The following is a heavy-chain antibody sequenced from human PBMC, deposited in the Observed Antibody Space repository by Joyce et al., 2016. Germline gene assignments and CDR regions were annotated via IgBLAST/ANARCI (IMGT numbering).Heavy chain of an antibody. V-gene: IGHV3-30*18. J-gene: IGHJ4*02. D-gene: IGHD6-25*01. Sequence: QVQLVESGGGVVQPGRSLRLSCAASGLTISNYGVHWVRQAQGKGLEWVAVISYDGMYKYYADSVKGRFTISRDNSKNTVFLEMNSLRTEDTAVYYCAKILTATYSSGWFLDYWGQGTLVTVSS. CDR3: AKILTATYSSGWFLDY. CDR2: ISYDGMYK. CDR1: GLTISNYG.